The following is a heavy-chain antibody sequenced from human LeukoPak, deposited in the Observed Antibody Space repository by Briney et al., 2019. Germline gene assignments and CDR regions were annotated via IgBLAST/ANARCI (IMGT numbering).Heavy chain of an antibody. CDR1: GFTFSSYS. Sequence: GGSLRLSCAASGFTFSSYSMNWVRQAPGKGLEWVSSISSSSSYIYYADSVKGRFTISRDNAKNSLYLQMNSLRAEDTAVYCCASPVYQQAGMDVWGQGTTVTVSS. D-gene: IGHD2-2*01. CDR2: ISSSSSYI. V-gene: IGHV3-21*01. J-gene: IGHJ6*02. CDR3: ASPVYQQAGMDV.